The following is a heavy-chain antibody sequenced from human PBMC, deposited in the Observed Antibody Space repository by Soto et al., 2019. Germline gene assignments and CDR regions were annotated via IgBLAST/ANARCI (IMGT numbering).Heavy chain of an antibody. V-gene: IGHV4-39*01. CDR2: IYYSGST. J-gene: IGHJ4*02. D-gene: IGHD6-6*01. CDR1: GGSISSSSYY. CDR3: ARLLFSSSSYYFDY. Sequence: TLSLTCTVSGGSISSSSYYWGWIRQPPGKGLEWIGSIYYSGSTYYNPSLKSRVTISVDTSKNQFSLKLSSVTAADTAAYYCARLLFSSSSYYFDYWGQGTLVTVSS.